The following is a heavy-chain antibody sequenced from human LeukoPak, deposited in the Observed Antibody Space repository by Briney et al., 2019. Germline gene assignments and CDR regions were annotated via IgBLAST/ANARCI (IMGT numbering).Heavy chain of an antibody. J-gene: IGHJ4*02. V-gene: IGHV4-34*01. Sequence: SETLSLTCAVYGGSFSGYYWSWIRQPPGKGLEWIGEINHSGSTNYNPSLKSRVTISVDTSKNQFSLKLSSVTAADTAVYYCARGRYSSGWYADYFDYWGQGTPVTVSS. D-gene: IGHD6-19*01. CDR1: GGSFSGYY. CDR2: INHSGST. CDR3: ARGRYSSGWYADYFDY.